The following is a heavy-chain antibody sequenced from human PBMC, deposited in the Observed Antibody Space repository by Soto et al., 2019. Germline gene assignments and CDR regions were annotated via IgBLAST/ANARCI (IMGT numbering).Heavy chain of an antibody. Sequence: SETLSLTCAVSGDSINSGGYSWSWIRQPPGKGLEWIGYVFHSGNTYYNPSLESRVSISADRSKNQFSLNVNSVTAADTAVYYCVSCIVSRCNLRATPIWYPGTL. CDR1: GDSINSGGYS. J-gene: IGHJ3*02. CDR3: VSCIVSRCNLRATPI. V-gene: IGHV4-30-2*01. D-gene: IGHD1-26*01. CDR2: VFHSGNT.